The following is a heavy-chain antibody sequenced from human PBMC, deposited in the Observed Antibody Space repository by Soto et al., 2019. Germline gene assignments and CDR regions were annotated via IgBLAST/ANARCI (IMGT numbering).Heavy chain of an antibody. Sequence: GESLKISCKGSGYSFTSYWISWVRQMPGKGLEWMGRIDPSDSYTNYSPSFQGHVTISADKSISTAYLQWSSLKASDTAMYYCARHHCSSTSCSSYGMDVWGQGTTVTVSS. V-gene: IGHV5-10-1*01. CDR2: IDPSDSYT. CDR3: ARHHCSSTSCSSYGMDV. CDR1: GYSFTSYW. J-gene: IGHJ6*02. D-gene: IGHD2-2*01.